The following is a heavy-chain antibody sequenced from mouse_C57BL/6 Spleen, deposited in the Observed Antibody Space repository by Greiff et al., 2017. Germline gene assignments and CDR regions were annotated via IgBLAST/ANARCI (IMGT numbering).Heavy chain of an antibody. D-gene: IGHD2-2*01. CDR3: AGDWLDY. Sequence: EVQGVESGGGLVKPGGSLKLSCAASGFTFSSYAMSWVRQTPEKRLEWVATISDGGSYTYYPDNVKGRFTISRNNAKNNLYLQMSHLKSEDTAMYDCAGDWLDYWGQGTTLTVSA. V-gene: IGHV5-4*01. CDR2: ISDGGSYT. CDR1: GFTFSSYA. J-gene: IGHJ2*01.